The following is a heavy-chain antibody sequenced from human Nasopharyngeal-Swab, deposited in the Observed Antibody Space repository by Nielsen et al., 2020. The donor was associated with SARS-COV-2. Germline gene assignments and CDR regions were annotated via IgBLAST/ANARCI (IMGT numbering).Heavy chain of an antibody. CDR1: GFTFSTYG. J-gene: IGHJ4*02. V-gene: IGHV3-30*18. CDR3: AKDQEHVIVPAAMSPFDY. D-gene: IGHD2-2*01. Sequence: GGSLRLSCAASGFTFSTYGMHWVRQAPGKGLEWVAVISYGGSNTYYEDSVEGRFTISRDNSKKTLYLQMNSLRAEDTAVYYCAKDQEHVIVPAAMSPFDYWGQGTLVTVSS. CDR2: ISYGGSNT.